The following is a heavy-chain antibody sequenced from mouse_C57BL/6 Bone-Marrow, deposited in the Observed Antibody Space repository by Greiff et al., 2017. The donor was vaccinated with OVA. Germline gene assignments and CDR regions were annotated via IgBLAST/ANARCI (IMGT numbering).Heavy chain of an antibody. CDR2: ISYSGST. J-gene: IGHJ1*03. V-gene: IGHV3-8*01. Sequence: EVKLMESGPGLAKPSQTLSLTCSVTGYSITSDYWNWIRKFPGNKLEYMGYISYSGSTYYNPSLKSRISITRDTSKNQYYLQLNSGTTEDTATYYWARSDWDAWYFDGWGTGTTVTVSS. D-gene: IGHD4-1*01. CDR1: GYSITSDY. CDR3: ARSDWDAWYFDG.